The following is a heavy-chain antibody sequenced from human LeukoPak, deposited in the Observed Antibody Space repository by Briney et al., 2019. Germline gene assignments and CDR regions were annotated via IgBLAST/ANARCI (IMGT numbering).Heavy chain of an antibody. V-gene: IGHV3-23*01. D-gene: IGHD4-17*01. CDR2: ISGGST. Sequence: GGSLRLSCAASGFTFSSYAMSWVRQAPGKGLEWVSAISGGSTYYADSVKGRFTISRDNSKNTLYLQMNSLRAEDTAVYYCAKDGGLDTVTTPYYYYGMDVWGQGTTVTVSS. CDR1: GFTFSSYA. J-gene: IGHJ6*02. CDR3: AKDGGLDTVTTPYYYYGMDV.